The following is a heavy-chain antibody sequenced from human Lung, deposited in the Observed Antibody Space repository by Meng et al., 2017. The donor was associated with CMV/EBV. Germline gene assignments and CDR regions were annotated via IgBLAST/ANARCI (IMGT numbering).Heavy chain of an antibody. Sequence: SXKISXAASGFTFSSYAMHWVRQAPGKGLEWVAVISYDGSNKYYADSVKGRFTISRDNSKNTLYLQMNSLRAEDTAVYYCARDMYYDFWSGYYSRGGDYYYGMAVWGPWTXVPVAS. CDR2: ISYDGSNK. J-gene: IGHJ6*02. CDR3: ARDMYYDFWSGYYSRGGDYYYGMAV. CDR1: GFTFSSYA. V-gene: IGHV3-30*04. D-gene: IGHD3-3*01.